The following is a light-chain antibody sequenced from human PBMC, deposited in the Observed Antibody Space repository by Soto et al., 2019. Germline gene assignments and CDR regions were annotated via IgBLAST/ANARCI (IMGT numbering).Light chain of an antibody. V-gene: IGKV3-11*01. Sequence: IVLTQSPVTLALSPGERAVLSCRASQSVSTSLAWYQHKPGQAPRLFIYDASKRAPGIPARFSGSGSGTDFTLTISSPEPEDFGVYYCQVRDVWPSFGQGTKVEI. CDR2: DAS. CDR3: QVRDVWPS. J-gene: IGKJ1*01. CDR1: QSVSTS.